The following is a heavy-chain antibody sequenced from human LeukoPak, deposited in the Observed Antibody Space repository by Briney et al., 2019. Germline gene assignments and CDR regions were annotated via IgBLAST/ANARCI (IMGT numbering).Heavy chain of an antibody. J-gene: IGHJ4*02. Sequence: GGTLRLSCAASGFTFSSYGMSWVRQAPGKGLEWVSVIDSGGDTYYADSVKGRFSISRDNSKNTLYLQMNRLRADDTAVYYCARNGYGDSYFDYWGQGTLVTVSS. V-gene: IGHV3-66*01. CDR1: GFTFSSYG. CDR2: IDSGGDT. CDR3: ARNGYGDSYFDY. D-gene: IGHD4-17*01.